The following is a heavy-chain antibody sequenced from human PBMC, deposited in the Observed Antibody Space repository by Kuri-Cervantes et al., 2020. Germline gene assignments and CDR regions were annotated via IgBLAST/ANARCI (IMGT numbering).Heavy chain of an antibody. D-gene: IGHD3-10*01. Sequence: SETLSLTCAVYGGSFSGYYWSWIRQPPGKGLEWIGEINHSGSTNYNPSLKSRVTIPVDTSKNQFSLKLSSVTAADTAVYYCARGPPGRMVQGVIITTPYYYYYYMDVWGKGTTVTVSS. J-gene: IGHJ6*03. V-gene: IGHV4-34*01. CDR2: INHSGST. CDR1: GGSFSGYY. CDR3: ARGPPGRMVQGVIITTPYYYYYYMDV.